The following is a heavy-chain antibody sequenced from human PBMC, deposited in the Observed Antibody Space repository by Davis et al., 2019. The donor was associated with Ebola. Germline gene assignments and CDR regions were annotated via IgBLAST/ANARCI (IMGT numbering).Heavy chain of an antibody. D-gene: IGHD6-6*01. V-gene: IGHV4-34*01. CDR2: INHVGST. CDR1: GGSFSGYY. CDR3: AREYSSSSTYYYYGMDV. Sequence: SETLSLTCAVYGGSFSGYYWSWIRQPPGKGLEWIGEINHVGSTNYNPSLKSRVTIAGDTPKNQFSLKLSSVTAADTAVYYCAREYSSSSTYYYYGMDVWGQGTTVTVSS. J-gene: IGHJ6*02.